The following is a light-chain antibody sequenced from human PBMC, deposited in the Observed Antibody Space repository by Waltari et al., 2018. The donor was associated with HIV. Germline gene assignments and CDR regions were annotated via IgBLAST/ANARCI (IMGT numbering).Light chain of an antibody. CDR3: CSYAGSSTVV. J-gene: IGLJ2*01. CDR1: SSDVGSYNL. Sequence: QSALTQPASVSGSPGQSITISCTGTSSDVGSYNLFSWYQQHPGKAPKLMIYEVSKRPSGVSNRFSGSKSDNTASLTISGLQAEDEADYYCCSYAGSSTVVFGGGTKLTVL. V-gene: IGLV2-23*02. CDR2: EVS.